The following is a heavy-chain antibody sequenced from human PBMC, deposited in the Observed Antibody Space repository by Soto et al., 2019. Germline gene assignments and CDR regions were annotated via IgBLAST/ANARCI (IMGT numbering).Heavy chain of an antibody. D-gene: IGHD5-12*01. V-gene: IGHV5-10-1*01. CDR3: ARRDRGGYNDHDAFDI. Sequence: PGESLKISCNGSGYSFTIYCISWVRQMPGKGLEWMGKIDPSDSYTNYSPSFQGHVTISADKSISTAYLQWSSLKASDTAMYYCARRDRGGYNDHDAFDIWGQGTMVTVSS. CDR2: IDPSDSYT. J-gene: IGHJ3*02. CDR1: GYSFTIYC.